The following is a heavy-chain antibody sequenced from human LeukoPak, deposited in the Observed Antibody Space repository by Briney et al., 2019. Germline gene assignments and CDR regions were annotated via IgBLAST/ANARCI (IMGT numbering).Heavy chain of an antibody. CDR2: TSHSGTT. CDR3: ARGGWNKFDY. Sequence: SETLSLTCAVYGESFSGHYWSWIRQSPGKGLEWLGETSHSGTTNYNPSLKSRVTISVDTSKNQFSLKLSSVTAADTAVYYCARGGWNKFDYWGQGTLVTVSS. CDR1: GESFSGHY. J-gene: IGHJ4*02. D-gene: IGHD1-1*01. V-gene: IGHV4-34*01.